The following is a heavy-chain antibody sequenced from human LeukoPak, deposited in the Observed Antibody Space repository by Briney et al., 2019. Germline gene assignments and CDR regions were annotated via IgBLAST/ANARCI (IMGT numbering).Heavy chain of an antibody. Sequence: GRSLGLSCAASGFMFDDYTMHWVRHAPGKGLEWVSGISWDSNSIGYAASVKGRFTVSRDNSKNTLYLQMNSLRAEDTAVYYCAKDRDGDWGDYWGQGTLVTVSS. CDR2: ISWDSNSI. CDR3: AKDRDGDWGDY. CDR1: GFMFDDYT. V-gene: IGHV3-9*01. D-gene: IGHD4-17*01. J-gene: IGHJ4*02.